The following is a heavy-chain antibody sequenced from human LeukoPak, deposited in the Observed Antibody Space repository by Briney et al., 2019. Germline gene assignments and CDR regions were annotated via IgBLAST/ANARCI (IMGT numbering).Heavy chain of an antibody. CDR1: GGAFSGYY. D-gene: IGHD1-26*01. V-gene: IGHV4-34*01. Sequence: PSETLSFTCAVYGGAFSGYYWSWIRHPPGKRQEWIGDVNHSGSTNYNPSLKSRVTISVDTSKNQFSLKLSSVTAADTAVYYCSRESGPFSPFGHWGQGTLVTVTS. CDR2: VNHSGST. J-gene: IGHJ4*02. CDR3: SRESGPFSPFGH.